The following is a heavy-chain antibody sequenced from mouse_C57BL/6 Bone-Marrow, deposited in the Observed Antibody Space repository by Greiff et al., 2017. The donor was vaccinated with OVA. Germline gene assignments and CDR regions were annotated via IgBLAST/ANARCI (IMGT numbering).Heavy chain of an antibody. D-gene: IGHD1-1*01. V-gene: IGHV10-3*01. CDR3: VRDYGSSYWYFDV. CDR1: GFTFNTYA. CDR2: IRSKSSNSAT. J-gene: IGHJ1*03. Sequence: EVHLVESGGGLVQPKGSLKLSCAASGFTFNTYAMHWVRQAPGKGLEWVARIRSKSSNSATYYADSVKDRFTISRDDSQIMLYLQMNNLKTEDTAMYYCVRDYGSSYWYFDVWGTGTTVTVSS.